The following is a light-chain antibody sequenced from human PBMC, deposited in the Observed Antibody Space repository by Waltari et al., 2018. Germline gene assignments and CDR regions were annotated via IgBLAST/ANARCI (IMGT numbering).Light chain of an antibody. CDR3: CSYVSGDTWV. J-gene: IGLJ3*02. Sequence: QSPLTQPASVSGSPGQSITISCTGHRSDFVTYNLLPWYQQHPGKAPKLMIYEDYKPPSGVSNRFSGSKSGNTASLTISGLQAEDEADYYCCSYVSGDTWVFGGGTELAVL. CDR2: EDY. CDR1: RSDFVTYNL. V-gene: IGLV2-23*01.